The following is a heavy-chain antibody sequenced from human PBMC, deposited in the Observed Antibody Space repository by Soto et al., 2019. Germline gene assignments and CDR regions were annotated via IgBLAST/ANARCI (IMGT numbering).Heavy chain of an antibody. CDR3: ARQPRGAAAVTRVINCFDR. CDR2: IYYSGST. J-gene: IGHJ5*02. V-gene: IGHV4-39*01. CDR1: GGSISSSSSN. Sequence: QLQLQESGPGLVKPSETLSLTCTVSGGSISSSSSNWGWIRQPPGKGLEWIGYIYYSGSTNYNPSLAGRVTICADTFKNQFSLKLNSVTAAETAVYYCARQPRGAAAVTRVINCFDRLGQGALGSVSS. D-gene: IGHD4-17*01.